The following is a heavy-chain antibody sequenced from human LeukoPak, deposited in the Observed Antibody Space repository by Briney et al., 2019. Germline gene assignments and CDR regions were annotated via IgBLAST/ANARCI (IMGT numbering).Heavy chain of an antibody. D-gene: IGHD2-15*01. J-gene: IGHJ3*02. Sequence: GGSLRLSCAASGFTVSSNYMSWVRQAPGKGLEWVSVTYSGGTTYYADSVKGRFTISRDISKNTVYLQMNSLRGEDTAVYYCARGGGGDPFDIWGQGTMVTVSS. CDR3: ARGGGGDPFDI. CDR2: TYSGGTT. V-gene: IGHV3-53*01. CDR1: GFTVSSNY.